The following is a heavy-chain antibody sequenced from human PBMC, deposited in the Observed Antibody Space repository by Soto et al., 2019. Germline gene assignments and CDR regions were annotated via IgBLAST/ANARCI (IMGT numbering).Heavy chain of an antibody. CDR3: ARGVHYDRSGYYYFY. Sequence: SVKVSCKASGGTFSTYAISWVRQAPGQGLEWMGGIIPIFGTANYAQKFQGRVTITADESTSTAYMELRSLRSEDTAVYYCARGVHYDRSGYYYFYWGQGTLVTVSS. CDR1: GGTFSTYA. V-gene: IGHV1-69*13. J-gene: IGHJ4*02. D-gene: IGHD3-22*01. CDR2: IIPIFGTA.